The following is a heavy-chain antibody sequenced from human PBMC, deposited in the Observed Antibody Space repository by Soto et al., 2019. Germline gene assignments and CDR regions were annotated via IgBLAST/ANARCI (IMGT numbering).Heavy chain of an antibody. J-gene: IGHJ4*02. D-gene: IGHD2-15*01. V-gene: IGHV4-39*01. CDR3: ARLGCSGGSCYSLSYFDY. Sequence: SETLSLTCTVSGGSISSSSYYWGWIRQPPGKGLEWIGSIYYSGSTYYNPSLKSRVTISVDTSKNQFSLKLSSVNAADTAVYYCARLGCSGGSCYSLSYFDYWGQGTLVTVSS. CDR1: GGSISSSSYY. CDR2: IYYSGST.